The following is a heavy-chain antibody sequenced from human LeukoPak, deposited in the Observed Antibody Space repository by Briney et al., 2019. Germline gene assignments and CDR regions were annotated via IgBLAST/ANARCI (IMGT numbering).Heavy chain of an antibody. J-gene: IGHJ4*02. Sequence: PGGSLRLSCAASGFTFSSYWMSWARQAPGKGLEWVANIKRDGSETYYVDSLKGRFTVSGDNAKNSLYLQMNSLRAEDTAVYYCARYSGSFLFDYWGQGALVTVSS. CDR3: ARYSGSFLFDY. CDR1: GFTFSSYW. V-gene: IGHV3-7*01. D-gene: IGHD1-26*01. CDR2: IKRDGSET.